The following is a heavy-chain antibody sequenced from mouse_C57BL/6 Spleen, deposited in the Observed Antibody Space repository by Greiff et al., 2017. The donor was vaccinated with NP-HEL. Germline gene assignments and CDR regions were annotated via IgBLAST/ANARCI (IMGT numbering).Heavy chain of an antibody. CDR2: ISSGGSYT. Sequence: DVKLVESGGDLVKPGGSLKLSCAASGFTFSSYGMSWVRQTPDKRLEWVATISSGGSYTYYPDSVKGRFPISRDNAKNTLYLQMSSLKSEDTAMYYCARHSSITTVVAFDYWGQGTTLTVSS. J-gene: IGHJ2*01. V-gene: IGHV5-6*02. D-gene: IGHD1-1*01. CDR1: GFTFSSYG. CDR3: ARHSSITTVVAFDY.